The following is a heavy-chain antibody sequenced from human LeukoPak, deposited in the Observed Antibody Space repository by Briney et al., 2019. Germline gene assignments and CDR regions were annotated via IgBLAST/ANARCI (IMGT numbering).Heavy chain of an antibody. CDR2: ISADGRTA. Sequence: AGGSLRLSCAASEFTFSSHVMFWFRQAPGKGLEWVAVISADGRTAYYADSVKGRFTISRDNAKNSLYLQMNSLRAEDTAVYYCARGSELGDVWGKGTTVTISS. D-gene: IGHD3-10*01. J-gene: IGHJ6*04. CDR1: EFTFSSHV. CDR3: ARGSELGDV. V-gene: IGHV3-30*03.